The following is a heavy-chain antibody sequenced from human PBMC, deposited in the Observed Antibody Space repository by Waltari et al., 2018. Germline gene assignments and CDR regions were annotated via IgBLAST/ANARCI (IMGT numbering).Heavy chain of an antibody. Sequence: QVQLVQSGAEVKKPGASVKVSCKASGYTFTSYDINWVRQATGQGLEWMGWMNPNSGNTGYAQKFQGRVTITRNTSISTAYMELSSLRSEDTAVYYCARGSSALSSSWLDIYYYYGMDVWGQGTTVTVSS. CDR1: GYTFTSYD. V-gene: IGHV1-8*03. CDR2: MNPNSGNT. D-gene: IGHD6-13*01. J-gene: IGHJ6*02. CDR3: ARGSSALSSSWLDIYYYYGMDV.